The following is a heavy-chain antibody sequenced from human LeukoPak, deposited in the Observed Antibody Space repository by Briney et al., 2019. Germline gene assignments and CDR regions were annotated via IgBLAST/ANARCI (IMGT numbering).Heavy chain of an antibody. Sequence: GGSLRLSCAASGFTFSSYAMSWARQAPGKGLEWVSAISGSGGSTYYAGSVKGRFTISRDNSKNTLYLQMNSLRAEDTAVYYCAKAIWMTTVTPDYWGQGTLVTVSS. CDR3: AKAIWMTTVTPDY. CDR2: ISGSGGST. V-gene: IGHV3-23*01. D-gene: IGHD4-11*01. J-gene: IGHJ4*02. CDR1: GFTFSSYA.